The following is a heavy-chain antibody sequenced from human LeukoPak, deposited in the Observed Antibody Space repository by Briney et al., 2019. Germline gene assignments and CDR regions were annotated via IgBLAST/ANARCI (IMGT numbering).Heavy chain of an antibody. CDR3: ARDFYDTSGYYAFDY. CDR2: ISAYNGDT. Sequence: ASVKVSCKASGYTFTSYGISWVRQAPGQGLEWMGWISAYNGDTNYAQKLQGRVTMTTDTSTSTAYMEVRSLRSDDTAVYYCARDFYDTSGYYAFDYWGQGTLVTVSS. J-gene: IGHJ4*02. D-gene: IGHD3-22*01. CDR1: GYTFTSYG. V-gene: IGHV1-18*01.